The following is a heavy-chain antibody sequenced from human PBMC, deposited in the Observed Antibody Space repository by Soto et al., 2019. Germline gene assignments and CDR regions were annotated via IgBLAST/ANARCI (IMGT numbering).Heavy chain of an antibody. Sequence: EVQLVESGGGLVQPGGSLRLSCAASEFTFSSYWMHWVRQAPGKGLVWVSRINSDESSTNHADSVKGRFTISRDNAKNTLYLQMDSLRAEDTAVYYCARATLSSGWFDYWGQGTLVTVSS. CDR1: EFTFSSYW. D-gene: IGHD6-19*01. CDR3: ARATLSSGWFDY. V-gene: IGHV3-74*01. CDR2: INSDESST. J-gene: IGHJ4*02.